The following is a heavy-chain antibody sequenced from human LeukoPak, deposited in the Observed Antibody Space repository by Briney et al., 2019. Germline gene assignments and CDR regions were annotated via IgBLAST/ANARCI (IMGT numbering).Heavy chain of an antibody. D-gene: IGHD3-10*01. Sequence: GSLSLSCATSGFTFSSYDMHWVRPAPGKGLEWVAFGRYDGSNKNYADSVQGRFTISRDNSKSTLYLHMTSLRTEDTAVYYCAKRPPGSGLDYWGQGTLVAVSS. V-gene: IGHV3-30*02. J-gene: IGHJ4*02. CDR3: AKRPPGSGLDY. CDR1: GFTFSSYD. CDR2: GRYDGSNK.